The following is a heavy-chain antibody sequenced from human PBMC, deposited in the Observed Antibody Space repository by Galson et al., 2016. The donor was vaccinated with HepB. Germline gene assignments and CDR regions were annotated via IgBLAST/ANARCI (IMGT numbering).Heavy chain of an antibody. CDR3: ARLDCSGGSCYNASCDY. V-gene: IGHV5-10-1*01. CDR2: IDLSDSYT. CDR1: GYRFTNYW. D-gene: IGHD2-15*01. J-gene: IGHJ4*01. Sequence: QSGAEVKKPGESLRISCKGSGYRFTNYWINWVRQMPGKGLEWMGRIDLSDSYTNYSPSFQGHVTISADRSSSSVYLQWSSLKASDTGLYYCARLDCSGGSCYNASCDYWGHGTLVTVSS.